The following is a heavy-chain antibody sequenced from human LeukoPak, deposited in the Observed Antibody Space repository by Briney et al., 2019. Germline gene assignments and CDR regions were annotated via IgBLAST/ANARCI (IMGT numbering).Heavy chain of an antibody. D-gene: IGHD4-23*01. CDR1: GYSISSGYY. Sequence: KPSETLSLTCAVSGYSISSGYYWGWIRQPPGKGLEWIGSIYHSGSTYYNPSLKSRVTISVDTPKNQFSLKLSSVTAADTAVYYCARPVDYYYYYMDVWGKGTTVTVSS. CDR3: ARPVDYYYYYMDV. V-gene: IGHV4-38-2*01. CDR2: IYHSGST. J-gene: IGHJ6*03.